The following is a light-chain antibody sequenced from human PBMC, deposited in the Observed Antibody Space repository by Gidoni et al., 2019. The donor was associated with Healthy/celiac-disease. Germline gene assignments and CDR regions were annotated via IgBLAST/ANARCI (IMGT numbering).Light chain of an antibody. J-gene: IGLJ2*01. V-gene: IGLV6-57*02. CDR3: QSYDISTHVV. CDR2: HDH. Sequence: NFMLTQPHSVSESLGKTVTISCTGSSGSAPTTVIYHDHQRPSGVPDRFSGSIDSSSNSASLAISGLRTEDEADYYCQSYDISTHVVIGGGTKLTVL. CDR1: SG.